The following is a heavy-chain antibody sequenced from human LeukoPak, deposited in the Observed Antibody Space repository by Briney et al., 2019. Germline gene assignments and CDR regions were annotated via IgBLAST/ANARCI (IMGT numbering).Heavy chain of an antibody. Sequence: ASVKVSCKVSGYTLTELSMHWVRQAPGKGLERMGGFGPEDGETIYAQKFQGRVTMTEDTSTDTAYMELSSLRSEDTAVYYCATLNLFSRARVPPGLLRYWGQGTLVTVSS. CDR2: FGPEDGET. CDR1: GYTLTELS. CDR3: ATLNLFSRARVPPGLLRY. D-gene: IGHD1-7*01. J-gene: IGHJ4*02. V-gene: IGHV1-24*01.